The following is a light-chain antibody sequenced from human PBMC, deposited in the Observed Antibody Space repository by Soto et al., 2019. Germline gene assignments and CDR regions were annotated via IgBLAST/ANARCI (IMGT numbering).Light chain of an antibody. CDR3: QQYNDYSAWT. V-gene: IGKV1-5*03. CDR2: EAS. Sequence: DIQMTQSPSTLSASVGDTVTITCRVSQSINKWLAWYQQKPGKDPTLLIYEASILQHGVPSRFSGTESGTEFTLTISSLRPDDFATYYCQQYNDYSAWTFGQGTKVDIK. J-gene: IGKJ1*01. CDR1: QSINKW.